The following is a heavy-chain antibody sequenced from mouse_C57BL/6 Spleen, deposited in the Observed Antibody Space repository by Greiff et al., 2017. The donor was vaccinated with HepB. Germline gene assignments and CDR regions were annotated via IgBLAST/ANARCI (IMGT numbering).Heavy chain of an antibody. Sequence: EVQLQESGPELVKPGASVKIPCKASGYTFTDYNMDWVKQSHGKSLEWIGDINPNNGGTISNQKFKGKATLTVDKSSSTAYVELRSLTSADDAVEDYARGEDYDEGYAMDYWGQGTSVTVSS. D-gene: IGHD2-4*01. V-gene: IGHV1-18*01. CDR2: INPNNGGT. J-gene: IGHJ4*01. CDR3: ARGEDYDEGYAMDY. CDR1: GYTFTDYN.